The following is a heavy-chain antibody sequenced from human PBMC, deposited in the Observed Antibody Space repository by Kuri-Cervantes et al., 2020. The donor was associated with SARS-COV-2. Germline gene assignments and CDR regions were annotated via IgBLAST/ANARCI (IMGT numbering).Heavy chain of an antibody. CDR2: INPDGSYT. J-gene: IGHJ4*02. D-gene: IGHD3-10*01. V-gene: IGHV3-74*01. Sequence: GESLKISCAASGFAFSNYAIHWVRQAPGKGLVWVSRINPDGSYTNNADSVKGRFTLSRDNAKNMLFLQMNSLRAEDTAVYYCVKGRLWFGDRTFDYWGQGTLVTVSS. CDR3: VKGRLWFGDRTFDY. CDR1: GFAFSNYA.